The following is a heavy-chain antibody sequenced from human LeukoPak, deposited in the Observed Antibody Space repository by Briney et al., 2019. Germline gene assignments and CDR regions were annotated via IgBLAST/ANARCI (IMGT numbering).Heavy chain of an antibody. CDR1: GFTFSSYW. CDR3: AREDSSLWAANGY. CDR2: IKQDGSEK. D-gene: IGHD3-22*01. Sequence: GGSLRLSCAASGFTFSSYWMSWVRQAPGKGLEWVANIKQDGSEKYYVDSVKGRFTISRDNAKKSLYLQMNSLRVEDTAVYYCAREDSSLWAANGYWGQGTLVTVSS. V-gene: IGHV3-7*01. J-gene: IGHJ4*02.